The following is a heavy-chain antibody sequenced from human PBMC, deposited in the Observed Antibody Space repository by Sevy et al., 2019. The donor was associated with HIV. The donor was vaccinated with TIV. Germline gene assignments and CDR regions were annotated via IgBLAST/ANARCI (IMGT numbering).Heavy chain of an antibody. D-gene: IGHD3-10*01. V-gene: IGHV4-59*11. CDR2: HYHSDST. Sequence: SETLSLTCAVSGGSIPGHYWSWIRQTPQKGLEWFGYHYHSDSTKYNPSLKSRATISLNTSTNQFFLSLSSVTAADTAVYYCARVDNSGTYVLYWGQGIRVTVSS. CDR1: GGSIPGHY. J-gene: IGHJ4*02. CDR3: ARVDNSGTYVLY.